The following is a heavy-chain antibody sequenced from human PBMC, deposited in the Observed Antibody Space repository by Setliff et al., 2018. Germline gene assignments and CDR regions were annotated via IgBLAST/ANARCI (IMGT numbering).Heavy chain of an antibody. CDR1: GGSISIYY. CDR2: IYSSGRT. Sequence: SETLSLTCTVSGGSISIYYWIWIRQPPGKGLEWIGYIYSSGRTNYNPSLKSRVTLSVDTSNNQFSLKVSSVTAADTAVYYRARAPPNRYSGSYEYFYMDVWGKGTTVTVSS. V-gene: IGHV4-4*08. D-gene: IGHD1-26*01. CDR3: ARAPPNRYSGSYEYFYMDV. J-gene: IGHJ6*03.